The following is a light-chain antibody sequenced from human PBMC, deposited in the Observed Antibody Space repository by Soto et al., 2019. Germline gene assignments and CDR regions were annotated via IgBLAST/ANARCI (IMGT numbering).Light chain of an antibody. CDR2: GAS. V-gene: IGKV3-20*01. CDR1: QSVSSSY. J-gene: IGKJ5*01. CDR3: QQYGSSTIT. Sequence: EIVLTQCPGTLSLSPGDRATLSCRASQSVSSSYLAWYQQKPGQAPRLLIYGASTRATGIPDRLSGDGYVTHFTLTISRLEAEDFVMYYCQQYGSSTITFGHGTRLEIK.